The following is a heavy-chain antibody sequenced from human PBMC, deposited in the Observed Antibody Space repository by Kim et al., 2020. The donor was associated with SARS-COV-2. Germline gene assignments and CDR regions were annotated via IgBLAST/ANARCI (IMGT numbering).Heavy chain of an antibody. CDR2: ISYDESNK. V-gene: IGHV3-30*18. Sequence: GGSLRLSCAASGFTFSTYGMHWVRQAPGKGLEWVAIISYDESNKYYADSVKGRFTISRDNSKNTLYLQMNSLRAEDTAMYYCAKDSPHKLYYYDGRKHGMDVWGQGTTVTVSS. J-gene: IGHJ6*02. CDR1: GFTFSTYG. CDR3: AKDSPHKLYYYDGRKHGMDV. D-gene: IGHD3-22*01.